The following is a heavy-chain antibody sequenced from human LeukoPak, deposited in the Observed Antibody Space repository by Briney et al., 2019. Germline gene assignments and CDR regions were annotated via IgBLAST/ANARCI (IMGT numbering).Heavy chain of an antibody. J-gene: IGHJ4*02. D-gene: IGHD5-12*01. V-gene: IGHV1-2*02. CDR3: ASVEMATIGFEH. CDR2: TNPNTGGT. Sequence: ASVKVSCKASGYSFIGYHMHWVRQAPGQGLEWMGWTNPNTGGTKYAQKFQGRVTMTRDTSISTAYMELGSLRSDDTAVYFCASVEMATIGFEHWGQGTLVTVSS. CDR1: GYSFIGYH.